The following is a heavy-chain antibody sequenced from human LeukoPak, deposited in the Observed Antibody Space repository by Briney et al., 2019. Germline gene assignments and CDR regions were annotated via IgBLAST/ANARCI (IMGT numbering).Heavy chain of an antibody. D-gene: IGHD3-16*01. CDR2: INPSGGTT. V-gene: IGHV1-46*01. Sequence: GASVKVSCKASGYTFAKFYIHWVRQAPGQGLEWMGIINPSGGTTSYAQKFQGRVSMTRDTSTSTVYMELSSLRSEDTAVYYCARDYRGERTPGWGYGGFDIWGQGTMVSVSS. CDR1: GYTFAKFY. J-gene: IGHJ3*02. CDR3: ARDYRGERTPGWGYGGFDI.